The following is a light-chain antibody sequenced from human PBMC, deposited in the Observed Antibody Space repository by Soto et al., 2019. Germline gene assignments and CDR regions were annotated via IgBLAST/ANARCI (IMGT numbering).Light chain of an antibody. Sequence: DIVMTQSPLSLPVTPGEPASISCRSSQSLLHSSGNNYMDWYVQKPGQSPQLLIYLGSNRASGVHDRFSGSGSGTDFTLKINRVEAEDVGVYYCMQALQTPYTFGQGTKLEIK. CDR3: MQALQTPYT. CDR2: LGS. J-gene: IGKJ2*01. CDR1: QSLLHSSGNNY. V-gene: IGKV2-28*01.